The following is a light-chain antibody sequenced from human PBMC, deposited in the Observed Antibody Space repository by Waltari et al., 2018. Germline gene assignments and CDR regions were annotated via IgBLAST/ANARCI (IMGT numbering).Light chain of an antibody. J-gene: IGKJ4*01. CDR2: DAS. CDR1: QSVSSY. CDR3: QQRSNWV. V-gene: IGKV3-11*01. Sequence: EIVLTQSPATLSLSPGERATLSCRASQSVSSYLAWYQQKPGQAPRLPIYDASNRATGIPARFSGSGSGTDFTLTISSLEPEDFAVYYCQQRSNWVFGGGTKVEIK.